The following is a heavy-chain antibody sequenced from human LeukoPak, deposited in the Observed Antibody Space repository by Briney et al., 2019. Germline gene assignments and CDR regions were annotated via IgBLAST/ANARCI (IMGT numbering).Heavy chain of an antibody. V-gene: IGHV1-8*02. J-gene: IGHJ4*02. Sequence: VASVKVSCKASGGTFSSYDITWVRQATGQGLECMGWMNPNSGNTGYAQKFQGRVTMTRNTSISTAYMELSSLRSEDTAVYYCARGLGFCSSTSCQPLGDYWGQGTLVTVSS. CDR3: ARGLGFCSSTSCQPLGDY. D-gene: IGHD2-2*01. CDR1: GGTFSSYD. CDR2: MNPNSGNT.